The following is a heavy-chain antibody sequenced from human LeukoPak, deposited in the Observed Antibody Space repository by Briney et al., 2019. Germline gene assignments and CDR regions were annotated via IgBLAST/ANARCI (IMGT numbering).Heavy chain of an antibody. CDR3: ARRGSYDTFDI. CDR1: GGSISSFY. CDR2: IYYSGST. V-gene: IGHV4-39*01. Sequence: SETLSLTCTVSGGSISSFYWGWIRQPPGKGLEWIGNIYYSGSTYYNPSLKSRVTISVDTSKNQFSLKLSSVTAADTAVFYCARRGSYDTFDIWGQGTMVTVSS. J-gene: IGHJ3*02. D-gene: IGHD1-26*01.